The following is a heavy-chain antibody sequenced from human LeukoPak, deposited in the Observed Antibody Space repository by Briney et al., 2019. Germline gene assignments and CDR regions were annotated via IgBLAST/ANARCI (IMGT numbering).Heavy chain of an antibody. CDR2: ISGGGGST. J-gene: IGHJ5*02. D-gene: IGHD3-3*01. CDR3: ARHTIFGASNWFDP. V-gene: IGHV3-23*01. Sequence: GGSLRLSCAASGFTFTSYSMNWVRQAPGKGLEWVSTISGGGGSTYYADSVKGRFTISRDNSKNTLYLQVNSLRAEDTAVYYCARHTIFGASNWFDPWGQGTLVTVSS. CDR1: GFTFTSYS.